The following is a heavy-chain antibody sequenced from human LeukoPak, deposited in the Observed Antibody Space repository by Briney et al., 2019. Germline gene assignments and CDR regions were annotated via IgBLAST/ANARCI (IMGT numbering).Heavy chain of an antibody. CDR2: IYTSGST. Sequence: PSETLSLTCTVSGASISNGAYYWTWIRQPAGKGLEWIGRIYTSGSTNCNPSLKSRVTMSVDTSKNQFSLKLSSVTAADTAVYYCARDPPYYYMDVWGKGTTVTVSS. V-gene: IGHV4-61*02. CDR3: ARDPPYYYMDV. CDR1: GASISNGAYY. J-gene: IGHJ6*03.